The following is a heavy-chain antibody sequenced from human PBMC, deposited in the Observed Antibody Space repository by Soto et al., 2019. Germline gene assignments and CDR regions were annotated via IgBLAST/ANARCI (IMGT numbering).Heavy chain of an antibody. J-gene: IGHJ3*01. V-gene: IGHV1-69*06. CDR2: IIPIFGTA. CDR3: ARDGSHTADAFDF. D-gene: IGHD1-26*01. CDR1: GGTFSSYA. Sequence: ASVKVSCEASGGTFSSYAISWVRQAPGQGLEWMGGIIPIFGTANYAQKFQGRVTITADKSTSTAYMELSSLRSEDTAVYYCARDGSHTADAFDFWGQGTMVTVSS.